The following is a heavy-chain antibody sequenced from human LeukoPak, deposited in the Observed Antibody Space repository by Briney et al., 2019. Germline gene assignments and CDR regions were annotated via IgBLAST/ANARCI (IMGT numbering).Heavy chain of an antibody. D-gene: IGHD3-10*01. Sequence: GGSLRLSCAASGFTVSSNYMSWVRQAPGKGLEWVSVIYSGGSTYYADSVKGRFTISRDNSKNTLYLQMNSLRAEDTAVYYCAREYYYGSGSYKEYYFDYWGQGTLVTVSS. J-gene: IGHJ4*02. CDR1: GFTVSSNY. CDR2: IYSGGST. V-gene: IGHV3-53*01. CDR3: AREYYYGSGSYKEYYFDY.